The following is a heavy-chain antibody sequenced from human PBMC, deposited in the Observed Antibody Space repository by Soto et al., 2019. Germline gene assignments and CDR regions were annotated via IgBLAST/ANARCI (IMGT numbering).Heavy chain of an antibody. J-gene: IGHJ6*02. Sequence: GGSLRLSCAASGFTFSSYAMSWVRQAPGKGLEWVSAISGNGSSTYYADSVKGRFTISRDNAKNTLYLQMNSLRAEDTAVYYCARSRGDDYYYYGMDVWGQGTTVTVSS. CDR3: ARSRGDDYYYYGMDV. CDR2: ISGNGSST. CDR1: GFTFSSYA. D-gene: IGHD3-16*01. V-gene: IGHV3-23*01.